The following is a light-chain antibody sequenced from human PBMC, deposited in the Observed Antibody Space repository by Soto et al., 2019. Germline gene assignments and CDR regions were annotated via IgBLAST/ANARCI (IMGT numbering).Light chain of an antibody. J-gene: IGKJ5*01. Sequence: EMVMSLSPATLAVSPGERATLACRASQSVRSDLAWYQQQPGQAPRLLMSGTSNRATGTPDRFSGSGSGTDFTLTISRLEAEDSAVYCCQLYGSPPISFGQGTRLEIK. CDR1: QSVRSD. CDR3: QLYGSPPIS. V-gene: IGKV3-20*01. CDR2: GTS.